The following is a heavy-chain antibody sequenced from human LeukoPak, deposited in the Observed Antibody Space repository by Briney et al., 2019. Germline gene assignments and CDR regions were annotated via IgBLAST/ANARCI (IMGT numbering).Heavy chain of an antibody. J-gene: IGHJ5*02. CDR2: IYYSGST. V-gene: IGHV4-30-4*08. Sequence: TSETLSLTXTVSGGSISSGDYYWSWIRQPPGKGLEWIGYIYYSGSTYYNPSLKSRVTISVDTSKNQFSLKLSSVTAADTAVHYCARDSGVYCSSTSCYGLDPWGQGTLVTVSS. CDR3: ARDSGVYCSSTSCYGLDP. CDR1: GGSISSGDYY. D-gene: IGHD2-2*01.